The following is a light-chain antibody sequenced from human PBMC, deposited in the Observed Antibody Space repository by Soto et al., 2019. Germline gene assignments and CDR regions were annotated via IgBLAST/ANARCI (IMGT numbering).Light chain of an antibody. V-gene: IGKV1-5*01. CDR3: QQYHSFPWT. CDR1: QSISGY. Sequence: DIQMTQSPSTLSASVGDTVTITCRASQSISGYLAWYQQKPGKAPKLLSLESGVHSRFIGSGSGTGFTLTISSLQPDDSASYYCQQYHSFPWTFGRGTRVEIK. J-gene: IGKJ1*01.